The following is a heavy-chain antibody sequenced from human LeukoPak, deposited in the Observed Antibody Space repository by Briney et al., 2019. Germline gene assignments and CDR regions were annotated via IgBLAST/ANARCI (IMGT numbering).Heavy chain of an antibody. V-gene: IGHV1-69*05. CDR3: ARDRIVVVPAATPYYYYYMDV. J-gene: IGHJ6*03. D-gene: IGHD2-2*01. Sequence: SVKVSCKASGGTFSSYAISWVRQAPGQGLEWMEGIIPIFGTANYAQKFQGRVTITTDESTSAAYMELSSLRSEDTAVYYCARDRIVVVPAATPYYYYYMDVWGKGTTVTVSS. CDR1: GGTFSSYA. CDR2: IIPIFGTA.